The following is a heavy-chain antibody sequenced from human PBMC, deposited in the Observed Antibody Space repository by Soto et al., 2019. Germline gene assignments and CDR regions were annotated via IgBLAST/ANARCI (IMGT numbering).Heavy chain of an antibody. J-gene: IGHJ6*03. CDR3: AREGIRVVVPAANPRNPYYYMDV. CDR1: GGSFSGYY. V-gene: IGHV4-34*01. Sequence: SETLSLTCAVYGGSFSGYYWSWIRQPPGKGLEWIGEINHSGSTNYNPSLKSRVTISVDTSKNQFSLKLSSVTAADTAVYYCAREGIRVVVPAANPRNPYYYMDVWGKGTTVTVSS. D-gene: IGHD2-2*01. CDR2: INHSGST.